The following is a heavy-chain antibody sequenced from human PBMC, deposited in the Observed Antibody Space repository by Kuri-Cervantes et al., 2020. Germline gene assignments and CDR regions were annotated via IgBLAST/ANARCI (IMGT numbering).Heavy chain of an antibody. CDR3: ARLKLLPIYYYYYGMDG. CDR1: NDNFTNYW. CDR2: VYPGDSDT. J-gene: IGHJ6*02. V-gene: IGHV5-51*04. D-gene: IGHD2-15*01. Sequence: GGAPETSRQGTNDNFTNYWTGWVRQMPGKGLEWMGIVYPGDSDTRYGPSFQGQVTFSADKPISTAYLQWSSLKASDTAMYYCARLKLLPIYYYYYGMDGWSQGITVTVSS.